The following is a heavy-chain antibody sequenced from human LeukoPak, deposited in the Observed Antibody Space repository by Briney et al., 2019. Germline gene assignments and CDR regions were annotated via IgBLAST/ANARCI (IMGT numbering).Heavy chain of an antibody. V-gene: IGHV4-61*01. CDR1: GGSISSSSYY. CDR2: IYYSGST. J-gene: IGHJ6*02. Sequence: SETLSLTCTVSGGSISSSSYYWSWIRQPPGKGLEWIGYIYYSGSTNYNPSLKSRVTISVDTSKNQFSLKLSSVTAADTAVYYCARDLSGTQQWLGPHYGMDVWGQGTTVTVSS. D-gene: IGHD6-19*01. CDR3: ARDLSGTQQWLGPHYGMDV.